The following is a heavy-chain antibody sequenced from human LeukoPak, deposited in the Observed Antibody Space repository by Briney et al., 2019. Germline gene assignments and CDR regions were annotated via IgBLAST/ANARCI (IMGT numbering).Heavy chain of an antibody. CDR1: GVTFSIYC. CDR2: IKQNGSEK. Sequence: PGGALRLSCAASGVTFSIYCMSWVRQAPGKGLEWVANIKQNGSEKYYMHSVKGRLTISRDKAKNSLYLQMKSLRAEDTAVYSCARDRVWSGYKNYYYYYMDVWGKGTTVTVSS. J-gene: IGHJ6*03. D-gene: IGHD3-3*01. CDR3: ARDRVWSGYKNYYYYYMDV. V-gene: IGHV3-7*01.